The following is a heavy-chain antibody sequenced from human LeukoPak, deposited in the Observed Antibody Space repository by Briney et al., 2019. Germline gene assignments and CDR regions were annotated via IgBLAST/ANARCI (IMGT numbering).Heavy chain of an antibody. CDR1: GFTFSSYG. CDR3: VQWLEYYFDY. V-gene: IGHV3-30*02. CDR2: IRYDGNNK. D-gene: IGHD6-19*01. Sequence: GGSLRLSCAASGFTFSSYGMHWVRQAPGKGLEWVAFIRYDGNNKYYADSVKGRFTISRDNSKNTLYLQMNSLRAEDTAVYYCVQWLEYYFDYWGQGTLVTVSS. J-gene: IGHJ4*02.